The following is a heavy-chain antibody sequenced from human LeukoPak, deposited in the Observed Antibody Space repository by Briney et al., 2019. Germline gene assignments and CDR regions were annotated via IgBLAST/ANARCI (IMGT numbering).Heavy chain of an antibody. CDR3: ARWRYDSSDPSFDY. J-gene: IGHJ4*02. D-gene: IGHD3-22*01. CDR2: IKQDGNEE. V-gene: IGHV3-7*01. CDR1: GFTFSSHW. Sequence: GGSLRLSCAASGFTFSSHWMSWVRQAPGKGLEWVANIKQDGNEEYYVDSVKGRFTISRDNAKNSLYLQMNSLRAEDTAVYYCARWRYDSSDPSFDYWGQGTLVTVSS.